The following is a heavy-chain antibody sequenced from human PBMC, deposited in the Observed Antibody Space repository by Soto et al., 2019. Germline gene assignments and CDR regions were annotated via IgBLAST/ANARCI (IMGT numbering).Heavy chain of an antibody. D-gene: IGHD3-10*01. CDR2: ISDGGHNT. V-gene: IGHV3-23*01. J-gene: IGHJ5*02. Sequence: WGSLRLSCAASGFTFASSTMSWVRQAPGKGLQWVSYISDGGHNTYYADSVKGRFTISRDDLLGTLYLQMNSLRAEDTALYYCVREYYGSGVPWGQGTLVTVYS. CDR1: GFTFASST. CDR3: VREYYGSGVP.